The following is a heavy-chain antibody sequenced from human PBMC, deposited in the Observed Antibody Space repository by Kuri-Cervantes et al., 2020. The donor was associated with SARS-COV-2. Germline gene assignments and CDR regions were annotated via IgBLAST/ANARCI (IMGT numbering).Heavy chain of an antibody. CDR1: GCTFSSSV. CDR2: IIPIFATA. CDR3: ASAPYYDFLTGHFSSEVRYGMDG. V-gene: IGHV1-69*13. Sequence: SVKVSCKASGCTFSSSVISWVRQAPGQGLEWMGGIIPIFATANYAQQFQSRVTITADQSTSTAYMELSSLRSEDTAVYYCASAPYYDFLTGHFSSEVRYGMDGWGQGTTVTVSS. D-gene: IGHD3-9*01. J-gene: IGHJ6*02.